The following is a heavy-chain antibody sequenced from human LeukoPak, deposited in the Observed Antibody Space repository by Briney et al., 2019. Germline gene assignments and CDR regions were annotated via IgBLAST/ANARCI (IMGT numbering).Heavy chain of an antibody. CDR2: ISSSGSTI. CDR1: GLTFSDYY. J-gene: IGHJ6*02. D-gene: IGHD1-14*01. V-gene: IGHV3-11*01. CDR3: ARDFRTLIRYYYYGMDV. Sequence: GGSLRLSCAASGLTFSDYYMSWIRQAPGKGLEWVSYISSSGSTIYYADSVKGRFTISRDNAKNSLYLQMNSLRAEDTAVYYCARDFRTLIRYYYYGMDVWGQGTTVTVSS.